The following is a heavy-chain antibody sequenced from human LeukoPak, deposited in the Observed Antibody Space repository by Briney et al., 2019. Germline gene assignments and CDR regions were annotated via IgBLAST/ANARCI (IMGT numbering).Heavy chain of an antibody. J-gene: IGHJ4*02. Sequence: ASVKVSCKASGYTFTSYAMNWVRQAPGQGLEWMGWINTNTGNPTYAQGFTGRFVFSLDTSVSTAYLQISSLKAEDTAVYYCASNMIAAAGTRRDYWGQGTLVTVSS. CDR1: GYTFTSYA. V-gene: IGHV7-4-1*02. CDR2: INTNTGNP. CDR3: ASNMIAAAGTRRDY. D-gene: IGHD6-13*01.